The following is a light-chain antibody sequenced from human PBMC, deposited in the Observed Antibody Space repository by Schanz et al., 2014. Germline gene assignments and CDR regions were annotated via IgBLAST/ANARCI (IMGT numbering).Light chain of an antibody. Sequence: SALTQPASVSGSPGQSITISCTGTSSDVGSYNLVSWYQQHPGKAPKLMIYEGSKRPSGVPDRFSGSKSGNTASLTISGLQAEDEADYYCCSYAGSYTLVFGGGTKLTVL. CDR2: EGS. V-gene: IGLV2-23*01. CDR3: CSYAGSYTLV. J-gene: IGLJ2*01. CDR1: SSDVGSYNL.